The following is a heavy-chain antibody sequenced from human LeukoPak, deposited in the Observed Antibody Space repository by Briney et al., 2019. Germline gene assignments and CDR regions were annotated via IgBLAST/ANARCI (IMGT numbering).Heavy chain of an antibody. CDR1: GDSVSGNSVA. CDR3: AREFRSSADY. V-gene: IGHV6-1*01. CDR2: TYYRSKWYN. J-gene: IGHJ4*02. Sequence: SQSLSLTSAISGDSVSGNSVAWSWIRQSPSRGLEWLGRTYYRSKWYNDYAISVKSRITLNPDTSKNQFSLQLNSVTPEDTAVYYCAREFRSSADYWGQGTLVTVSS. D-gene: IGHD6-19*01.